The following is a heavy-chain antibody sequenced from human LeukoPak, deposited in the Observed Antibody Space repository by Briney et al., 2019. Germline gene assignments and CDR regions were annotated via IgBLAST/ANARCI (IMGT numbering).Heavy chain of an antibody. V-gene: IGHV3-7*03. J-gene: IGHJ4*02. CDR3: AKDMDAAAAGTAFDC. D-gene: IGHD6-13*01. CDR1: GFTSSSRDW. CDR2: IKQDGSEK. Sequence: GGSLRLSCVASGFTSSSRDWMTWVRQAPGKGLEWVANIKQDGSEKNYVDSVKGRFTISRDNAKNSLYLQMNSLRAEDTALYYCAKDMDAAAAGTAFDCWGQGTLVTVSS.